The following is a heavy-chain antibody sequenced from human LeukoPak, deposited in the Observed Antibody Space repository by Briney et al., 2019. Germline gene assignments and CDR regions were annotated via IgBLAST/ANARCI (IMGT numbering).Heavy chain of an antibody. CDR3: ARVRGAARRGNWFDP. CDR1: GGSISSYY. Sequence: SETLSLTCTVSGGSISSYYWSWIRQPPGKGLEWIGYIYYSGSTNYKPSLKSRVTISVDTSKNQFSLTLSSVTAADTAVYYCARVRGAARRGNWFDPWGQGTLVTVSS. CDR2: IYYSGST. V-gene: IGHV4-59*01. J-gene: IGHJ5*02. D-gene: IGHD6-6*01.